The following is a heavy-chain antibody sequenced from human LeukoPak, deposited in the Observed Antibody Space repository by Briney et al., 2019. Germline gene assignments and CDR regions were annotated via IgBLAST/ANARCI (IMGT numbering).Heavy chain of an antibody. CDR1: GFTFSSYA. Sequence: PGGSLRLSCAASGFTFSSYAMSWVRQAPGKGLEWVSAISGSGGSTYYADSVKGRFTISRDNSKNTLYLQMNSLRAEDTAVYYCAKDLFYGDYAPYYFDYWGQGTLVTVSS. CDR3: AKDLFYGDYAPYYFDY. D-gene: IGHD4-17*01. J-gene: IGHJ4*02. V-gene: IGHV3-23*01. CDR2: ISGSGGST.